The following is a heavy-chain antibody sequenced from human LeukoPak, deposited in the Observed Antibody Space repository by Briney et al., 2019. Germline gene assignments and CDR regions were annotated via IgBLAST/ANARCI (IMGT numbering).Heavy chain of an antibody. J-gene: IGHJ6*03. D-gene: IGHD2-2*01. CDR1: GFTFSSYA. V-gene: IGHV3-30-3*01. CDR3: ARSPYCSSTSCSYYYYYMDV. CDR2: ISYDGSNK. Sequence: GRSLRLSCAASGFTFSSYAMHWVRQAPGKGLEWVAVISYDGSNKYYADSVKGRFTISRDNSKNTLYLQMNSLRAEDTAVYYCARSPYCSSTSCSYYYYYMDVWGKGTTVTVSS.